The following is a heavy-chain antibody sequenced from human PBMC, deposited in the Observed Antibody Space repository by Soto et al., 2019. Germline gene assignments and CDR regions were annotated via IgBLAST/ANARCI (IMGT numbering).Heavy chain of an antibody. J-gene: IGHJ6*02. Sequence: GGSLRLSCAASGLTFSSYAMSWIRQAPGKGLEWVSAISGSGGSTYYADSVKGRFTISRDNSKNTLYLQMNSLRAEDTAVYYCAKGLEYSSSHGMDVWGQGTTVTVSS. CDR2: ISGSGGST. D-gene: IGHD6-6*01. CDR1: GLTFSSYA. V-gene: IGHV3-23*01. CDR3: AKGLEYSSSHGMDV.